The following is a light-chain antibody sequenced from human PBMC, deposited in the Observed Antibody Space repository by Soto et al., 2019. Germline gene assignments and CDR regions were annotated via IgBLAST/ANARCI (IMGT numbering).Light chain of an antibody. CDR2: AAS. Sequence: DIQMTQSPSSLAASLGDRVTITCRASQGISNYLAWYQQKPGKVPKLLIYAASTLQSGVPSRFSGSGSGTEFTLTISSLQPDDFATYYCQQYNSFSFGQGTKVDIK. CDR3: QQYNSFS. CDR1: QGISNY. J-gene: IGKJ1*01. V-gene: IGKV1-27*01.